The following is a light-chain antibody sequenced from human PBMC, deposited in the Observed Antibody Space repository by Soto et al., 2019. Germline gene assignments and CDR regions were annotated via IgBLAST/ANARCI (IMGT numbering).Light chain of an antibody. Sequence: DIQMTQSPSSLSASVGDRVTITCRASQSVGSTLNWYQQKPGEAPKLLIYSASNLQSGVPSRFSGSGFGTDFTLTISSLQPENFATYYCQQSYSIPYTFGQGTKLEIK. J-gene: IGKJ2*01. CDR1: QSVGST. CDR2: SAS. CDR3: QQSYSIPYT. V-gene: IGKV1-39*01.